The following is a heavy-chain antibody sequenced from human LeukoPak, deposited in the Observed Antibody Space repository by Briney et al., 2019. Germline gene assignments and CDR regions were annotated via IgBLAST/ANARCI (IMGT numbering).Heavy chain of an antibody. D-gene: IGHD5-12*01. J-gene: IGHJ3*02. V-gene: IGHV3-15*01. CDR3: TSNTPIYSGYDLSAFDI. Sequence: PGGSLRLSCAASGFTFSSYGMSWVRQAPGKGLEWVGRIKSKTDGGTTDYAAPVKGRFTISRDDSKNTLYLQMNSLKTEDTAVYYCTSNTPIYSGYDLSAFDIWGQGTMVTVSS. CDR1: GFTFSSYG. CDR2: IKSKTDGGTT.